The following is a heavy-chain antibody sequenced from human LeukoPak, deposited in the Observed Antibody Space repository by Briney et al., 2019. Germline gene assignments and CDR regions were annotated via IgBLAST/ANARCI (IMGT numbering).Heavy chain of an antibody. J-gene: IGHJ4*02. CDR3: ARVSGYYTSYFDY. V-gene: IGHV4-59*01. CDR1: GDSISSDY. D-gene: IGHD3-3*01. CDR2: IYYSGTT. Sequence: SETLSLTCAVSGDSISSDYWSWIRQPPGKGLDCIGYIYYSGTTNYNPSLKSRVTISVDTSKNQFSLRLSSVTAADTAVYYCARVSGYYTSYFDYWGQGTLVTVSS.